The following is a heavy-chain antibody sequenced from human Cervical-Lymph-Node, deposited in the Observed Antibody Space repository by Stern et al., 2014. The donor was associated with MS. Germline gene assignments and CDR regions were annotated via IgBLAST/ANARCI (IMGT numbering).Heavy chain of an antibody. D-gene: IGHD6-19*01. J-gene: IGHJ6*02. V-gene: IGHV1-46*01. Sequence: VQLVESGAEVKKPGASVKVSCKAAGYTCTSYYMHGVRQAPGHGLEWRGIINPSGGSKRYAQKFQGRVTMTRDTSTSTVYMELSGLRSEDTAVYYCAREVAGHRLGMMDVWGQGTTVTVSS. CDR1: GYTCTSYY. CDR3: AREVAGHRLGMMDV. CDR2: INPSGGSK.